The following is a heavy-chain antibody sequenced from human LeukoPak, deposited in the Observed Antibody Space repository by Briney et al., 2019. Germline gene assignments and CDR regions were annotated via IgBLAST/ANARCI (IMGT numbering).Heavy chain of an antibody. D-gene: IGHD2-2*02. CDR1: GFTFSSYG. Sequence: GRSLRLSCAASGFTFSSYGMHWVRQAPGKGLEWVAVISYDGSNKYYADSVKGRFTISRDNAKNSLYLQMNSLRAEDTAVYYCARDGLGYCSSTSCYNVAFDIWGQGTMVTVSS. J-gene: IGHJ3*02. CDR2: ISYDGSNK. V-gene: IGHV3-30*03. CDR3: ARDGLGYCSSTSCYNVAFDI.